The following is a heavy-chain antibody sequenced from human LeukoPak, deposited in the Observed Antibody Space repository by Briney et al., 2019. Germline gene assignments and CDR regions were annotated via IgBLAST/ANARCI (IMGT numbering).Heavy chain of an antibody. CDR3: AKAPLWGDYTLNWFDP. V-gene: IGHV3-23*01. CDR2: ISGSGGST. Sequence: PGGSLRLSCAASGFTFSSYGMHWVRQAPGKGLEWVSAISGSGGSTYYADSVKGRFTISRDNSKNTLYLQMNSLRAENTAVYYCAKAPLWGDYTLNWFDPWGQGTLVTVSS. CDR1: GFTFSSYG. D-gene: IGHD4-17*01. J-gene: IGHJ5*02.